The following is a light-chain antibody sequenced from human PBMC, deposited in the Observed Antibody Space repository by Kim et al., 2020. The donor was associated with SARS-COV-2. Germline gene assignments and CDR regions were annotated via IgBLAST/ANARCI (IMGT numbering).Light chain of an antibody. V-gene: IGKV1-8*01. CDR3: QQNFDYPYT. Sequence: AIRMTQSPSSLSASTGEGVTITCRATEGIRNFLAWYQQKPGKAPKLLVHAASTLQTGVPSRFSGSGSGTDFTLTISSLQSEDFATYYCQQNFDYPYTFGQGTKLEI. CDR1: EGIRNF. CDR2: AAS. J-gene: IGKJ2*01.